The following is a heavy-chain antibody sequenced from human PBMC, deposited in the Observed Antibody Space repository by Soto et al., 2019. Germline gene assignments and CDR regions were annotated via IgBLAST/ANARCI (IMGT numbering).Heavy chain of an antibody. CDR1: GFTFSSYA. CDR3: ARDPYQLLYYFDY. CDR2: ISYDGSNK. V-gene: IGHV3-30-3*01. Sequence: GGSLRLSCAASGFTFSSYAMHWVRQAPGKGLEWVAVISYDGSNKYYADSEKGRFTISRDNSMNSLYLHMNCLRADVLALYYCARDPYQLLYYFDYWGQGTLVTVPS. J-gene: IGHJ4*01. D-gene: IGHD2-2*01.